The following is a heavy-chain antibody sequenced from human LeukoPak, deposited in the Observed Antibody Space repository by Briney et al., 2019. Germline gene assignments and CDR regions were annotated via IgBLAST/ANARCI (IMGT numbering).Heavy chain of an antibody. CDR2: IYYSGTT. V-gene: IGHV4-39*01. D-gene: IGHD3-16*01. Sequence: PSETLSLTCTVSGCSFSSTSNFWGWIRQPPGKGLEWIGSIYYSGTTYYNSSLKSRVAISVGTSKTQFSLKLTSVTAADTAVYYCAGGRWNTGMLSPDYFDYWGQGTLVTVSS. J-gene: IGHJ4*02. CDR1: GCSFSSTSNF. CDR3: AGGRWNTGMLSPDYFDY.